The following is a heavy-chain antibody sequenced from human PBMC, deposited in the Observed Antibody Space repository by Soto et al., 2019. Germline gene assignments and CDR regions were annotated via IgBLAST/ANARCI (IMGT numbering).Heavy chain of an antibody. V-gene: IGHV3-33*01. J-gene: IGHJ6*02. Sequence: QVQLVESGGGVVQPGRSLRLSCAASGFTFSSYGMHWVRRAPGKGLEWVAVLWYDGSNKYYADSVKGRFTISRDNSKNTLYLQMNSLRAEDTAVYYCARDIAAAGTSYYYYGMDVWGQGTTVTVSS. CDR3: ARDIAAAGTSYYYYGMDV. CDR1: GFTFSSYG. D-gene: IGHD6-13*01. CDR2: LWYDGSNK.